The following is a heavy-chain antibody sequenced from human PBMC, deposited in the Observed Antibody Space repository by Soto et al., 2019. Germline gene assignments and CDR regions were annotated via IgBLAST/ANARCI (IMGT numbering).Heavy chain of an antibody. V-gene: IGHV3-11*06. CDR3: ARVWYYDFWSGYSNWFDP. CDR2: ISSSSSYT. CDR1: GFTFSDYY. J-gene: IGHJ5*02. Sequence: GGSLRLSCAASGFTFSDYYMSWIRQAPGKGLEWVSYISSSSSYTNYADSVKGRFTISRDNAKNSLYLQMNSLRAEDTAVYYCARVWYYDFWSGYSNWFDPWGQGTLVTVSS. D-gene: IGHD3-3*01.